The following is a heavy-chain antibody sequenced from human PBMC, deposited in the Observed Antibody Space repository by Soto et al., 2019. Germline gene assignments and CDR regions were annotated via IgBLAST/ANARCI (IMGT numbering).Heavy chain of an antibody. CDR1: SDSISSYY. CDR2: ISYSGST. D-gene: IGHD6-13*01. CDR3: ARGTSWQLPFDY. V-gene: IGHV4-59*01. J-gene: IGHJ4*02. Sequence: PSETLSLTCTVSSDSISSYYWSWIRQPPGKRLEWIGYISYSGSTDYNPSLKSRVTISGNTSKNHFSLKVSSVTAADTAVYYCARGTSWQLPFDYWGQGTLVTVS.